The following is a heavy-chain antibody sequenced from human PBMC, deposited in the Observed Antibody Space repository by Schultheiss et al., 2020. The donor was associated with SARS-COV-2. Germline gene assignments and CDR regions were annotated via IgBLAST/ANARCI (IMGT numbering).Heavy chain of an antibody. CDR1: GGSLRSYY. V-gene: IGHV4-59*12. D-gene: IGHD1-14*01. J-gene: IGHJ4*02. CDR2: IYYSGST. CDR3: AREKGRTIAGFDY. Sequence: SETLSLTCTVSGGSLRSYYWSWIRQPPGKGLEWIGYIYYSGSTNYNPSLKSRVTISVDTSKNQFSLKLSSVTAADTAVYYCAREKGRTIAGFDYWGQGTLVTVSS.